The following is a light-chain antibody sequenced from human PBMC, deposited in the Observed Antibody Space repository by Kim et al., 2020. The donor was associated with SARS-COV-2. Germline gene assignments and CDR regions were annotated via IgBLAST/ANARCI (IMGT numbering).Light chain of an antibody. Sequence: SVSPGQTASITCSGDKLEDKYACWYQQTPAQSPVLVIYQDSKRPSGIPERFSGSNSGNTATLPISGTQAMDEADYYCQAWDSSTEVFGTGTKVTVL. J-gene: IGLJ1*01. V-gene: IGLV3-1*01. CDR1: KLEDKY. CDR2: QDS. CDR3: QAWDSSTEV.